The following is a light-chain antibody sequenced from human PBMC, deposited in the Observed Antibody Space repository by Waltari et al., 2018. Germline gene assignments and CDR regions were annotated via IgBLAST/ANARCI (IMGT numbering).Light chain of an antibody. CDR2: DVS. CDR1: SSDAGGSNY. Sequence: QSALTQPRSVSGSPGQSVPIPCTGTSSDAGGSNYVSWYQQHPGKAPKLMIYDVSKRPSGVPDRFSGSKSGNTASLTISGLQAEDEADYYCCSYAGSYVFGTGTKVTVL. V-gene: IGLV2-11*01. J-gene: IGLJ1*01. CDR3: CSYAGSYV.